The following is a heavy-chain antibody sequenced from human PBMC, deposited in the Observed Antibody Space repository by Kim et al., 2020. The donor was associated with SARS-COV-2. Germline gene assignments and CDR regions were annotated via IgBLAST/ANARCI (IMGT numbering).Heavy chain of an antibody. V-gene: IGHV3-7*04. D-gene: IGHD1-1*01. CDR3: ARASVQFYNYFDY. Sequence: GGSLRLSCAASGFTFSSYWMSWVRHAPGKGLEWVANIKQDGSEKYYVDSVKGRFTISRDNAKNSLYLQMNSLRAEDTAVYYCARASVQFYNYFDYWGQGTLVTVSS. CDR1: GFTFSSYW. CDR2: IKQDGSEK. J-gene: IGHJ4*02.